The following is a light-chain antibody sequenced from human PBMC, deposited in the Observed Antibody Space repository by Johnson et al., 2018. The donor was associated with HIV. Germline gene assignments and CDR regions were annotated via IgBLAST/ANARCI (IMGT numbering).Light chain of an antibody. CDR2: DND. V-gene: IGLV1-51*02. CDR1: TSNIGDHS. J-gene: IGLJ1*01. Sequence: QSVLTQPPSVSAAPGRWVTVSCSGTTSNIGDHSVSWFQHLPGAAPKLLIYDNDRRPSGVPDRFSGPKSAASATLDITGLQSGDEGDYYCATWDASLSANVFGPGTKVTVL. CDR3: ATWDASLSANV.